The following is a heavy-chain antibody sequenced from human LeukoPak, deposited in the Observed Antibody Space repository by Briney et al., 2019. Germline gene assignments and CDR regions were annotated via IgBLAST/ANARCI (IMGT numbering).Heavy chain of an antibody. CDR1: GGTFSSYA. J-gene: IGHJ6*02. V-gene: IGHV1-69*13. CDR2: IIPIFGTA. CDR3: ARDGEYCSGGSCYPLAYYYGMDV. D-gene: IGHD2-15*01. Sequence: SVKVSCKASGGTFSSYAISWVRQAPGQGLEWMGGIIPIFGTANYAQKFQGRVTITADESTSTAYMELSSLRSEDTAVYYCARDGEYCSGGSCYPLAYYYGMDVWGQGTRSPSP.